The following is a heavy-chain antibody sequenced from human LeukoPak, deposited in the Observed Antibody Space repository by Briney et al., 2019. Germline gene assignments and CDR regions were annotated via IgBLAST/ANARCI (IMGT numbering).Heavy chain of an antibody. CDR3: ARQYCTNGVCNMYNWFDP. Sequence: PSETLSLTCAVSGYSISSGYYWGWIRQPPGKGLEWIGSIYHSGSTYYNPSLKSRVTIPVDTSKNQFSLKLSSVTAADTAVYYCARQYCTNGVCNMYNWFDPWGQGTLVTVSS. CDR2: IYHSGST. CDR1: GYSISSGYY. V-gene: IGHV4-38-2*01. D-gene: IGHD2-8*01. J-gene: IGHJ5*02.